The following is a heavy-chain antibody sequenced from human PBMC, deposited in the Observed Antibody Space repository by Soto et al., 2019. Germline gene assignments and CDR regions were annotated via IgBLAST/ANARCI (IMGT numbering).Heavy chain of an antibody. CDR2: IGSNGVTT. V-gene: IGHV3-23*01. D-gene: IGHD3-16*01. J-gene: IGHJ4*02. CDR1: GFTFSSYA. CDR3: AKRGGASDAVLPTRYFDC. Sequence: GGSLRLSCAASGFTFSSYAMSWVRQAPGKGLEWVSAIGSNGVTTIYADSVKGRFTISRDNSKNTLFLQMNSLRDEDTAIYYCAKRGGASDAVLPTRYFDCWGQGTQVTVSS.